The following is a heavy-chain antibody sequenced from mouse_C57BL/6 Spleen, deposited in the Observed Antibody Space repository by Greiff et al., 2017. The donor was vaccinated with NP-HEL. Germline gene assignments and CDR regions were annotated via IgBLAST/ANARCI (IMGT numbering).Heavy chain of an antibody. V-gene: IGHV1-59*01. CDR1: GYTFTSYW. J-gene: IGHJ4*01. CDR2: IDPSDSYT. Sequence: VKLQQPGAELVRPGTSVKLSCKASGYTFTSYWMHWVKQRPGQGLEWIGVIDPSDSYTNYNQKFKGKATLTVDTSSSTAYMQLSSLTSEDSAVYYCARRGASNYDAMDYWGQGTSVTVSS. D-gene: IGHD2-5*01. CDR3: ARRGASNYDAMDY.